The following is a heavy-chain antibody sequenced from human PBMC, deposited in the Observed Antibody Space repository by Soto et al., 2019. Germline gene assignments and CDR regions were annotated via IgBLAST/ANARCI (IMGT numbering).Heavy chain of an antibody. CDR3: VRHCSGGGCSSDYGMDV. CDR1: GDSIRDLY. CDR2: LDSSGST. Sequence: PSETLCVTCNFSGDSIRDLYWNWIRQPAGKGLEFIGRLDSSGSTYYNPSLKSRVTMSVERSNNHFSLKLTSVTAADTALYYCVRHCSGGGCSSDYGMDVWGPGTLVTVSS. J-gene: IGHJ6*01. D-gene: IGHD2-15*01. V-gene: IGHV4-4*07.